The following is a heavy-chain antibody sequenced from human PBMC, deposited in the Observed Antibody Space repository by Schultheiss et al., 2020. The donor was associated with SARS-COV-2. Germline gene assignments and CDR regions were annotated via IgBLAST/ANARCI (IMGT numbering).Heavy chain of an antibody. CDR3: ARTVTIGEYFFDY. CDR2: ISYDGSNK. Sequence: GGSLRLSCAASGFTFNSYWMHWVRQAPGKGLVWVAVISYDGSNKYYADSVKGRFTISRDNSKNTVYLQMNSLRAEDTAVYYCARTVTIGEYFFDYWGQGTLVTVSS. D-gene: IGHD3-16*01. V-gene: IGHV3-30*03. CDR1: GFTFNSYW. J-gene: IGHJ4*02.